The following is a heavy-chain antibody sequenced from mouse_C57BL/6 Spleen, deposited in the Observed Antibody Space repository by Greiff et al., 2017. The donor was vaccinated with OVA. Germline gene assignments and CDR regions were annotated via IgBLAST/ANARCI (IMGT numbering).Heavy chain of an antibody. CDR3: VRESQATFFAY. V-gene: IGHV10-1*01. Sequence: EVKLVESGGGLVQPKGSLKLSCAASGFSFNTYAMNWVRQAPGKGLEWVARIRSKSNNYATYYADSVKDRFTISRDDSESMLYLQMNNLKTEDTAMYYCVRESQATFFAYWGQGTLVTVSA. D-gene: IGHD3-2*02. CDR2: IRSKSNNYAT. J-gene: IGHJ3*01. CDR1: GFSFNTYA.